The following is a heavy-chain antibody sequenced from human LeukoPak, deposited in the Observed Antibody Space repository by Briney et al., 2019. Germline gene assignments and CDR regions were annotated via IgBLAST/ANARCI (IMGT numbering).Heavy chain of an antibody. Sequence: PGGSLRLSCAASGFTFSDYYMSWIRQAPGKGLEWVSVIYSGGSTYYADSVKGRFTISRDNSKNTLYLQMNSLRAEDTAVYYCARAPLRVTYYYGSGSYSPSLYWGQGTLVTVSS. CDR3: ARAPLRVTYYYGSGSYSPSLY. D-gene: IGHD3-10*01. CDR1: GFTFSDYY. J-gene: IGHJ4*02. CDR2: IYSGGST. V-gene: IGHV3-66*01.